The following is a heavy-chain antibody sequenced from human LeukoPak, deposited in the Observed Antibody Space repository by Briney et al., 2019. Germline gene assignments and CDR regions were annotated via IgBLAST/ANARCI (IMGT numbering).Heavy chain of an antibody. CDR3: ANPSVVTTIDY. Sequence: PGRSLRLSCAASGFTFDDYAMHWVRQAPGKGLEWVSGISWNSGSIGYADSVKGRFTISRDNAKNSLYLQMNSLRAEDTAVYYCANPSVVTTIDYWGQGTLVTVSS. CDR2: ISWNSGSI. J-gene: IGHJ4*02. D-gene: IGHD2-21*02. V-gene: IGHV3-9*01. CDR1: GFTFDDYA.